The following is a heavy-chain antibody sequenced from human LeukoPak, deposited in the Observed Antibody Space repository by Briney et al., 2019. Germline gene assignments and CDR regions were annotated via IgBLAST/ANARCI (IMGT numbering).Heavy chain of an antibody. V-gene: IGHV3-53*01. CDR2: IYSGGNT. D-gene: IGHD3-10*01. Sequence: GGSLRLSCAASGFTVSNNFMNWVRQAPGKGLEWVSIIYSGGNTYYAESVKGRLTISRDNSKNTLYLQMNSLRTEDTAVYFCARDYGSGRRAFDIWGQGTMVTVSS. CDR1: GFTVSNNF. J-gene: IGHJ3*02. CDR3: ARDYGSGRRAFDI.